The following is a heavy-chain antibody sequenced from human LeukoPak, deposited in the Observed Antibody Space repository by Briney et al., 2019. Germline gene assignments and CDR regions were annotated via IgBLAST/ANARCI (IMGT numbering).Heavy chain of an antibody. CDR2: IKSDGSSA. D-gene: IGHD4-23*01. CDR3: ARDLRTPSDTNIAIDY. V-gene: IGHV3-74*01. CDR1: GFTFSSYW. J-gene: IGHJ4*02. Sequence: GGSLRLSCAASGFTFSSYWMHWVRQAPGKGLVWVSRIKSDGSSASYADSVKGRFTVSRDNAKNTLYLQMNSLRAEDTAVYYCARDLRTPSDTNIAIDYWGQGTLITVSS.